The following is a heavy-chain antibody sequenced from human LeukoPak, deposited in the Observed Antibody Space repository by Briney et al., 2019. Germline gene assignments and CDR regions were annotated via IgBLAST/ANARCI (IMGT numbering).Heavy chain of an antibody. CDR3: ASQWGDITMVRGVILPDRYYMDV. J-gene: IGHJ6*03. V-gene: IGHV4-38-2*01. Sequence: SETLSLTCAVYGGSFSGYYWGWIRQPPGKGLEWIGSIYHSGSTYYNPSLKSRVTISVDTSKNQFSLKLSSVTAADTAVYYCASQWGDITMVRGVILPDRYYMDVWGKGTTVTVSS. CDR2: IYHSGST. D-gene: IGHD3-10*01. CDR1: GGSFSGYY.